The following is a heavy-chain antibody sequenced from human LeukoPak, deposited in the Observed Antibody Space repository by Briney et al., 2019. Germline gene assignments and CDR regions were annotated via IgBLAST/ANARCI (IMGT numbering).Heavy chain of an antibody. V-gene: IGHV4-34*01. CDR3: ARIRGY. D-gene: IGHD1-14*01. Sequence: SETLSLTCAVYGGSFSGYYWSWIRQPPGKGLEWIGEINHSGSTNYNPSLKSRVTISVDTSKNQFSLKLSSVTAADTAVYYCARIRGYWGQGTLVTVSS. CDR1: GGSFSGYY. CDR2: INHSGST. J-gene: IGHJ4*02.